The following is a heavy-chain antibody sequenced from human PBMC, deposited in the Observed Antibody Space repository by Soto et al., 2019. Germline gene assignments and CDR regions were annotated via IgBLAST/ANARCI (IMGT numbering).Heavy chain of an antibody. CDR1: GGSIGSGGYW. J-gene: IGHJ4*02. D-gene: IGHD2-2*01. Sequence: QVQLQESGPGLMQPSQTLSLTCTVSGGSIGSGGYWWSWIRQHPGRGLEWIGFVSYTGNTQYNPSLKSRVNISVDTSTKQFSLKLSSVTAAYTAVYYCARGTLVWGQGTLVTVSS. V-gene: IGHV4-31*03. CDR3: ARGTLV. CDR2: VSYTGNT.